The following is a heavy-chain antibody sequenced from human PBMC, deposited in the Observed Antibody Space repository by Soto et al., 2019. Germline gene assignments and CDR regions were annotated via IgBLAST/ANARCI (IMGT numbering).Heavy chain of an antibody. J-gene: IGHJ5*02. Sequence: QVQLVQSGAEVKKPGASVKVSCKASGYTFTSYGISWVRQAPGQGLEWMGWISAYNGNTNYAQKLQGRVTMTTDTSTSTADMELRSLRSDDTAVYYCARALAYSSSSCRFEPWGKGTLVTVSS. D-gene: IGHD6-6*01. CDR1: GYTFTSYG. CDR3: ARALAYSSSSCRFEP. V-gene: IGHV1-18*01. CDR2: ISAYNGNT.